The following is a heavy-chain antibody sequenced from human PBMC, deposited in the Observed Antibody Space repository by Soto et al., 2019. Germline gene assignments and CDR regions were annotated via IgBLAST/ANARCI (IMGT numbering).Heavy chain of an antibody. D-gene: IGHD3-3*01. CDR3: ARGGHDFWSGPFDY. J-gene: IGHJ4*02. CDR2: IDASGST. V-gene: IGHV4-4*07. CDR1: DGSISTYY. Sequence: SETLSLTCTVSDGSISTYYCNWIRQPAGKGLEWIGRIDASGSTDYDPSLKSRVTMSVDTSKNQFSLRLSSVTAADTAVYYCARGGHDFWSGPFDYWRQGAQVTVSS.